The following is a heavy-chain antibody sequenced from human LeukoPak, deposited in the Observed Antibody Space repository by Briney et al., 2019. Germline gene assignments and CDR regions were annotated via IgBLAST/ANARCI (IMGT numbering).Heavy chain of an antibody. J-gene: IGHJ4*02. V-gene: IGHV5-51*03. D-gene: IGHD3-22*01. CDR3: ARSRDSSGYYYLM. CDR1: GYSFTNYW. Sequence: GESLKISCEASGYSFTNYWIGWVRQMPGKGLEWMGIIYPDDSESKYSPSFQGQVTISADKSISTAYLQWRSLKASDTAMYYCARSRDSSGYYYLMWGQGTLVTVSS. CDR2: IYPDDSES.